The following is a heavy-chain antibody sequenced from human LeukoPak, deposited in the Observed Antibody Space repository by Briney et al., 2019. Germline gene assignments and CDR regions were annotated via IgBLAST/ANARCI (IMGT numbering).Heavy chain of an antibody. J-gene: IGHJ3*02. V-gene: IGHV3-48*03. CDR2: ISSSGSTI. Sequence: GGSLRLSCAASGFTLSSYEMNWVRQAPGKGLEWVSDISSSGSTIYYADSVKGRFTISRDNAKNSLYLQMNSLRAEDTAVYYCARESRLVTDAFDIWGQGTMVTVSS. CDR3: ARESRLVTDAFDI. CDR1: GFTLSSYE. D-gene: IGHD3-16*02.